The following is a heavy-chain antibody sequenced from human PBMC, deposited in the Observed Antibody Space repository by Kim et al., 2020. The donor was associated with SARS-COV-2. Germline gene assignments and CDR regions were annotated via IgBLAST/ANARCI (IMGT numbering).Heavy chain of an antibody. CDR2: SI. V-gene: IGHV3-9*01. D-gene: IGHD2-15*01. J-gene: IGHJ5*02. CDR3: AKLHVDWFDP. Sequence: SIGNADSVQGRFTISRDNAKNSLYLQMNSLRAEDTALYYCAKLHVDWFDPWGQGTLVTVSS.